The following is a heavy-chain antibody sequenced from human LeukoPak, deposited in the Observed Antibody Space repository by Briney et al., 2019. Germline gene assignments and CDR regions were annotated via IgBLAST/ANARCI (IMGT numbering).Heavy chain of an antibody. Sequence: SETLSLTCTVSGRSLSSYYWSWIRQPAGKGLEWIGRIYSSGSTNYNPSLKSRVTMSVDTSKNQFSLNLSSVTVADTAVYYCVREGRYGDYEGYWGQGTLVTVSS. J-gene: IGHJ4*02. D-gene: IGHD4-17*01. CDR2: IYSSGST. CDR1: GRSLSSYY. V-gene: IGHV4-4*07. CDR3: VREGRYGDYEGY.